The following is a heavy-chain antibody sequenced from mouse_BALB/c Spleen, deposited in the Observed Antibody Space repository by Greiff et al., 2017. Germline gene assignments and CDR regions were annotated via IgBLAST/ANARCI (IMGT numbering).Heavy chain of an antibody. CDR2: ISNGGGST. D-gene: IGHD1-1*01. Sequence: EVQLVESGGGLVQPGGSLKLSCAASGFTFSSYTMSWVRQTPEKRLEWVAYISNGGGSTYYPDTVKGRFTISRDNAKNTLYLQMSSLKSEDTAMYYCASPLITTVVAPFAYWGQGTLVTVSA. J-gene: IGHJ3*01. V-gene: IGHV5-12-2*01. CDR3: ASPLITTVVAPFAY. CDR1: GFTFSSYT.